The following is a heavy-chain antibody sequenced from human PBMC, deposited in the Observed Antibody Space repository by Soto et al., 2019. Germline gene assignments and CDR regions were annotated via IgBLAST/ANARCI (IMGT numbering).Heavy chain of an antibody. CDR1: GGSISSSSYY. J-gene: IGHJ5*02. Sequence: SETLSLTCTVSGGSISSSSYYWGWIRQPPGKGLEWIWGMCYGGGTYYNPPLKSRVTISVDTSKNQFSLKLSSVTAADTAVYYCARLLGWFDPWGQGTLITVS. V-gene: IGHV4-39*01. CDR3: ARLLGWFDP. CDR2: MCYGGGT.